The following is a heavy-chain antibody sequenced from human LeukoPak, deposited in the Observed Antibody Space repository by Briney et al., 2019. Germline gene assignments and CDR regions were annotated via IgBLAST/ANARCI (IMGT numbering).Heavy chain of an antibody. CDR3: AKAWNTIIITLGAFDI. J-gene: IGHJ3*02. Sequence: GGSLRLSCAASGFTSSSYAMHWVRQAPGKGLEWVAVISYDGSNKYYADSVKGRFTISRDNSKNTLYLQMNSLRAEDTAVYYCAKAWNTIIITLGAFDIWGQGTMVTVSS. V-gene: IGHV3-30-3*01. CDR1: GFTSSSYA. D-gene: IGHD3-16*01. CDR2: ISYDGSNK.